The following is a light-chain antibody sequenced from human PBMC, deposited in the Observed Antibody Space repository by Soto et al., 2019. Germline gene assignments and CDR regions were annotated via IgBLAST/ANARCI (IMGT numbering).Light chain of an antibody. CDR1: QSVLYSSNNKNY. CDR2: WAS. J-gene: IGKJ1*01. CDR3: QQYYSTPPT. V-gene: IGKV4-1*01. Sequence: DIVMTQSPDSLAVSLGVRATINCKSSQSVLYSSNNKNYLVWYQQKPGQPPKLLISWASTRESGVPDRFSGSGSGTDFTLTISSLQAEDVAVYYCQQYYSTPPTFGQGTKVEIK.